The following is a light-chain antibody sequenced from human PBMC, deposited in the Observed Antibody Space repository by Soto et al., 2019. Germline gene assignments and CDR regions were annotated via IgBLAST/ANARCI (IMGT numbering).Light chain of an antibody. CDR1: QSISTY. J-gene: IGKJ1*01. CDR3: QQYNSYSRT. CDR2: NAS. Sequence: MTQSPATLSAYVGDRVAITCRASQSISTYLAWYQQKPGKAPKLLIYNASSLESGVPSRFSGSGSGAEFTLTISSLQPDDFATYYCQQYNSYSRTFGQGTKV. V-gene: IGKV1-5*03.